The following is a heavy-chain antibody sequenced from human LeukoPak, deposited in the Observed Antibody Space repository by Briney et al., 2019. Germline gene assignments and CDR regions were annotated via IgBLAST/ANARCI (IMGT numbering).Heavy chain of an antibody. V-gene: IGHV3-48*01. CDR1: GLTFTIFG. CDR3: ARTYDFGRGPPGDAFDN. J-gene: IGHJ3*02. Sequence: GGSLRLSCAASGLTFTIFGFNWVRQAPWKVPEWVSYIDARSGITYYADSVQGRFTISRDNTQESVFLQMNSLRADDTAVYYCARTYDFGRGPPGDAFDNWGPGTLVTVS. CDR2: IDARSGIT. D-gene: IGHD3-3*01.